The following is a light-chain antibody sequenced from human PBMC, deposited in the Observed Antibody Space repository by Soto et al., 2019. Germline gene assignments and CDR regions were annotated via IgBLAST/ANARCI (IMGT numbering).Light chain of an antibody. CDR3: SSYAGSKNFV. Sequence: QAVLTQTPSASGSPGQSVTISCTGTRSDVGGYEYVSWYQQHPGKAPKGMISEVSKRPSGVPDRFYGSKSGNTDSLTFSGIQAEDEADYDCSSYAGSKNFVFGGGT. V-gene: IGLV2-8*01. CDR1: RSDVGGYEY. J-gene: IGLJ2*01. CDR2: EVS.